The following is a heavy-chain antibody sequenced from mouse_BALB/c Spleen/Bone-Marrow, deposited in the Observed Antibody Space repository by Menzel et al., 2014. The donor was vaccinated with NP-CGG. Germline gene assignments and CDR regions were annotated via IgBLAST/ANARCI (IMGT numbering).Heavy chain of an antibody. CDR2: INPSTGYT. Sequence: VQLQQSGAELAKPGASVKMSCKASGYTFTSYWMHWVKQRPGQGLEWIGYINPSTGYTEYNQKFKDKATLTADKSSSTAYMQLSSLTSEDSAVYYCAGEDKGYRYDGPFDYWGQGTTLTVSS. D-gene: IGHD2-14*01. CDR1: GYTFTSYW. V-gene: IGHV1-7*01. CDR3: AGEDKGYRYDGPFDY. J-gene: IGHJ2*01.